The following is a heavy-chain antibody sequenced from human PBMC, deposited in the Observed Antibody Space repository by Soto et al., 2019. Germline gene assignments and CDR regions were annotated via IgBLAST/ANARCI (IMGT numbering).Heavy chain of an antibody. D-gene: IGHD1-20*01. Sequence: PGGSLRLSCAASGFTFSSYWMSWVRQAPGKGLEWVANKKQDGSEKYYVDSVKGRFTISRDNAKNSLYLQMNSLRAEDTAVYYCARFGRRDNWNPYYYYYMDVWGKGTTVTVSS. CDR1: GFTFSSYW. V-gene: IGHV3-7*01. J-gene: IGHJ6*03. CDR3: ARFGRRDNWNPYYYYYMDV. CDR2: KKQDGSEK.